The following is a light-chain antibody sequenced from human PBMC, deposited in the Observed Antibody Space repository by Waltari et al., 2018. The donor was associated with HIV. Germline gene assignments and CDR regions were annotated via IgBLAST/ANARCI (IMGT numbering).Light chain of an antibody. V-gene: IGKV3-11*01. CDR2: DAS. CDR3: QQRRSWLWT. Sequence: EIVLTQSPDTLSLYPGGRVILSCRASQSVRTYLGWYQQKPGQAPRLRIYDASNRATGIPPRIRGSAYGTAFSLTISSLEPEDLAIYYCQQRRSWLWTFGQGPKVAIK. CDR1: QSVRTY. J-gene: IGKJ1*01.